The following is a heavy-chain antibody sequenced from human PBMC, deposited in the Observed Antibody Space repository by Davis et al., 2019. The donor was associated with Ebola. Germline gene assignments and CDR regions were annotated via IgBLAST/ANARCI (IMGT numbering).Heavy chain of an antibody. J-gene: IGHJ3*02. V-gene: IGHV3-7*01. CDR1: GFTFSSYW. CDR3: ADQKNYASDI. CDR2: IKQDGSEK. Sequence: GGSLRLSCAASGFTFSSYWMSWVRQAPGKGLEWVANIKQDGSEKYYVDSVKGRFTISRDNAKNTLYLQMNSLRDEDTAVYYCADQKNYASDIWGQGTMVTVSS.